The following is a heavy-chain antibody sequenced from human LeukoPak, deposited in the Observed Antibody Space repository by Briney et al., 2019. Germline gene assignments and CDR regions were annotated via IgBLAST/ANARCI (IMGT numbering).Heavy chain of an antibody. D-gene: IGHD3-10*01. Sequence: GGSLRLSCAASGFTFSSYEMNWVRQAPGEGPEWVSYISSSGSTIYYADSVKGRFTISRDNAKNSLYLQMNSLRAEDTAVYYCARDATGGYYFDYWGQGTLVTVSS. CDR1: GFTFSSYE. J-gene: IGHJ4*02. CDR2: ISSSGSTI. V-gene: IGHV3-48*03. CDR3: ARDATGGYYFDY.